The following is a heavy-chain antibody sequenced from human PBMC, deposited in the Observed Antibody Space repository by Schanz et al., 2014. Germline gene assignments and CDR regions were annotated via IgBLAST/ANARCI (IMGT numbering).Heavy chain of an antibody. Sequence: VQLVESGGGVVQPGRSLRLSCAAYGFTFSSYAMHWVRQAPGKGLEWVANIKQDGSEKYYVDAVKGRFTISRDNAKNSMYLHMKSLRGEDTAVYYCARDKYYGSGRGAYWGQGTLVTVSS. D-gene: IGHD3-10*01. V-gene: IGHV3-7*01. CDR3: ARDKYYGSGRGAY. J-gene: IGHJ4*02. CDR2: IKQDGSEK. CDR1: GFTFSSYA.